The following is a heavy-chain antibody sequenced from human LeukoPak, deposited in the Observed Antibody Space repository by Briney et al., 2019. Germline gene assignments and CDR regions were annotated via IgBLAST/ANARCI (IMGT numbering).Heavy chain of an antibody. Sequence: GGSLRLSCAASRFTFSSYAMNWVRQAPGKGLEWVSAIGGSGGSTYYADSVKGRFTISRDNSKNTLYLQMNSLRAEDTAVYYCAKERAARPHYYGMDVWGQGTTVTVSS. V-gene: IGHV3-23*01. J-gene: IGHJ6*02. CDR1: RFTFSSYA. CDR2: IGGSGGST. CDR3: AKERAARPHYYGMDV. D-gene: IGHD6-6*01.